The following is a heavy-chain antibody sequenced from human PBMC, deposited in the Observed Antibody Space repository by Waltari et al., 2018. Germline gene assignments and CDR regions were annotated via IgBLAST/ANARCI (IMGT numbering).Heavy chain of an antibody. J-gene: IGHJ6*03. CDR2: IIPIFGTA. D-gene: IGHD2-15*01. CDR3: AKDEGVVVVAHHMDV. V-gene: IGHV1-69*05. CDR1: GGTFSSYA. Sequence: QVQLVQSGAEVKKPGSSVKVSCKASGGTFSSYAISWVRQDPGQGLEWMGGIIPIFGTANYAQKFQGRVKITTDESTSTAYMELSSLRSEDTAVYYCAKDEGVVVVAHHMDVWGKGTTVTVSS.